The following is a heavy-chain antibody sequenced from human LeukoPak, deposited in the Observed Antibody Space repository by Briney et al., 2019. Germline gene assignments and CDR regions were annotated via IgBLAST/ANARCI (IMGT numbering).Heavy chain of an antibody. D-gene: IGHD1-1*01. CDR1: GGSISSPNHY. Sequence: SETLSLTCTVSGGSISSPNHYWGWIRQPPGKGLEWIGSIFYSGITYYNSSLNSRVTISVDTSKNQFSLELSSVTAADTAVYYCARLATTIKRISYWGQGTLVTVSS. J-gene: IGHJ4*02. V-gene: IGHV4-39*01. CDR3: ARLATTIKRISY. CDR2: IFYSGIT.